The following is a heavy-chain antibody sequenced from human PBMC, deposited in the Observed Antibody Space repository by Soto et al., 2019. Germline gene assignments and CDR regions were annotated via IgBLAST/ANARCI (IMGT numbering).Heavy chain of an antibody. Sequence: GASVKVSCKASGYTFTSYAMHWVRQAPGQRLEWMGWINAGNGNTKYSQKLQGRVTITRDMSTSTAYMELSSLRSEDTAVYYCAAFATTGDAFDVWGQGTMVTVSS. J-gene: IGHJ3*01. CDR3: AAFATTGDAFDV. CDR2: INAGNGNT. V-gene: IGHV1-3*01. D-gene: IGHD4-17*01. CDR1: GYTFTSYA.